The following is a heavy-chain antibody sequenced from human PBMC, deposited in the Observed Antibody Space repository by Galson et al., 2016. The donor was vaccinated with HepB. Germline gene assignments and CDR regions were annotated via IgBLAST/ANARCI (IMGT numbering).Heavy chain of an antibody. J-gene: IGHJ4*02. CDR1: GFTFSSYS. Sequence: SLRLSCAASGFTFSSYSMNWVRQAPGKGLEWVSSISSSSTYIYYADSLKGRFTISRDNAKNSLYLQMNSLRAEDTAVYYCARGGYGGYFPREFDYWGQGTLVTVSS. CDR2: ISSSSTYI. V-gene: IGHV3-21*01. D-gene: IGHD5-12*01. CDR3: ARGGYGGYFPREFDY.